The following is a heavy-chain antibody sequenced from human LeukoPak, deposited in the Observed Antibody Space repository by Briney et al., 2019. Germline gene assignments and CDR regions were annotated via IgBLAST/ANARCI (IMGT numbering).Heavy chain of an antibody. Sequence: SETLSLTCAVSGASISGSGYYWGWIRQPPGKGLEWIGNIYYSGSTYHNASLQSRVTISIDTSKNQFSLRLNSVTAADTAMYYCAKSGGYGLIDYWGQGTLVTVSS. V-gene: IGHV4-39*01. D-gene: IGHD1-26*01. CDR1: GASISGSGYY. J-gene: IGHJ4*02. CDR3: AKSGGYGLIDY. CDR2: IYYSGST.